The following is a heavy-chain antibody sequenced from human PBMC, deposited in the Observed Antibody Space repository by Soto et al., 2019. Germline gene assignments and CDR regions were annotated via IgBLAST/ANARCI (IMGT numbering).Heavy chain of an antibody. CDR1: GFTFSSYW. J-gene: IGHJ4*02. CDR2: IKSDGSGT. D-gene: IGHD2-21*01. V-gene: IGHV3-74*01. Sequence: EVQLVESGGGLVQPGESLTLSCAASGFTFSSYWMHWVRQAPGKGLVWVSRIKSDGSGTYYADSVKGRLTISSDKAKNRLYLQMRSVSVEETAVYFCASGDGDGYDGKRYLGRHWGQGTLVPVSP. CDR3: ASGDGDGYDGKRYLGRH.